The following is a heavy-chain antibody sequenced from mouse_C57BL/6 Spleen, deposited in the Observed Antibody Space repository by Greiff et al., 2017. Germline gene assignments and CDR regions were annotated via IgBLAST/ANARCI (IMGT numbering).Heavy chain of an antibody. Sequence: EVKLVESGGGLVKPGGSLKLSCAASGFTFSSYAMSWVRQTPEKRLEWVATISDGGSYTYYPDNVKGRFTISSDNAKNNLYLQMSHLKSEDTARYYCARDDDGYSPFAYWGQGTLGTVSA. CDR1: GFTFSSYA. J-gene: IGHJ3*01. D-gene: IGHD2-3*01. CDR3: ARDDDGYSPFAY. V-gene: IGHV5-4*01. CDR2: ISDGGSYT.